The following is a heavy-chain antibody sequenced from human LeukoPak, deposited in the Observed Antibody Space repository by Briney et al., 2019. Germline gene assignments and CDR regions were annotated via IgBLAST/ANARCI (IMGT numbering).Heavy chain of an antibody. Sequence: PSETLSLTCTVSGGSISSHYWSWIRQPPGKGLEWIGYIYTSGSTNYNPSLKSRVTISVDTSKNQFSLKLSSVTAADTAVYYCARPARMYSSSSYFDYWGQGTLVTVSS. CDR3: ARPARMYSSSSYFDY. CDR1: GGSISSHY. V-gene: IGHV4-4*09. J-gene: IGHJ4*02. CDR2: IYTSGST. D-gene: IGHD6-6*01.